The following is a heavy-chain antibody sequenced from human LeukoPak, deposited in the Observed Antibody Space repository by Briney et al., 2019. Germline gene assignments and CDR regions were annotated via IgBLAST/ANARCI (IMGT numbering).Heavy chain of an antibody. CDR3: ARDEFSSGSYYY. V-gene: IGHV1-18*04. CDR2: ITTYNGNT. Sequence: ASVKVSCKASGYIFSTYAISWVRQAPGQGLEWMGWITTYNGNTNYAQKFQGRVTMTTDTSTSTAYMELRSLRSDDTAVYYCARDEFSSGSYYYWGQGTLVIVSS. J-gene: IGHJ4*02. D-gene: IGHD3-10*01. CDR1: GYIFSTYA.